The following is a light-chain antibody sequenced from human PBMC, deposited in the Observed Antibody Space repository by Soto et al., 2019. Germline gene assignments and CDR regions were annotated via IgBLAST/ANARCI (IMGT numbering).Light chain of an antibody. CDR1: QSISSW. J-gene: IGKJ1*01. CDR2: DAS. V-gene: IGKV1-5*01. CDR3: QQYNIYST. Sequence: DIQMTQSPSTLSASVGDRVTITCRASQSISSWLAWYQQKPGKAPKLLIYDASSLESGVPSRFSGSGSGTEFTLTISSLQPDDFATYYCQQYNIYSTLGQGTKVDIK.